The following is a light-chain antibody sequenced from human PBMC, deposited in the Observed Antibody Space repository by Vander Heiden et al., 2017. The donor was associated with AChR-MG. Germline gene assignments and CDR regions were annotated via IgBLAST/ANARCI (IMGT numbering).Light chain of an antibody. V-gene: IGLV3-1*01. Sequence: SDELIQPPPVSVSPGQAASIACYGDKLGDKYVSWYQQKPGHSPVLVISQDTKRPSGIPERFSGSKSGNTATLTISGTQAMDEANYYCQAWVSNSVLFGGGTKLTVL. J-gene: IGLJ2*01. CDR2: QDT. CDR1: KLGDKY. CDR3: QAWVSNSVL.